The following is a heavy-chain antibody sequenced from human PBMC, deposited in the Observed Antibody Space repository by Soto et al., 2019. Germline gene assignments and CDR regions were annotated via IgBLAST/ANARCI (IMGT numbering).Heavy chain of an antibody. D-gene: IGHD2-2*01. CDR1: GYSFTSYA. CDR3: ARGVENIVVVLDVFGYYGMDV. V-gene: IGHV1-3*01. Sequence: ASVKVSCKASGYSFTSYAIYWVRQAPGQRPEWMGWINAGNGNTKYSQKLQGRVTFTGDTSASTAHMELSSLRSEDTAVYFCARGVENIVVVLDVFGYYGMDVWGQGTTVTVSS. J-gene: IGHJ6*02. CDR2: INAGNGNT.